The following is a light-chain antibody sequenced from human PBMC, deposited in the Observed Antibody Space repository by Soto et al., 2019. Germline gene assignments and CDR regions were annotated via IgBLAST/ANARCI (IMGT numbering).Light chain of an antibody. V-gene: IGKV3D-11*01. CDR3: HQRQSWHRT. CDR1: KYSITR. Sequence: EIVLTQSLATLSSFPCDRVTLSCMASKYSITRWAWYQHRPGQAPRLLIYQTALRAAGIPARFSASGSGTNFTLTISDVQPEDVALYYCHQRQSWHRTFGQGTKVDIK. CDR2: QTA. J-gene: IGKJ1*01.